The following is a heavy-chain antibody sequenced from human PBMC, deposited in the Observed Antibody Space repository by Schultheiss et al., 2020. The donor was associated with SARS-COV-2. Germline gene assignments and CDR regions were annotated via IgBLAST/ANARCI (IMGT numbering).Heavy chain of an antibody. D-gene: IGHD2-2*01. Sequence: GGSLRLSCAASGFTFSSYGMHWVRQAPGKGLEWVAVISYDGTNKYYADSVKGRFTISRDNSKNTLYLQMNSLRAEDTALYYCAKDSGAVVPAVGGDAFDIWGQGTMVTVSS. CDR2: ISYDGTNK. J-gene: IGHJ3*02. V-gene: IGHV3-30*18. CDR1: GFTFSSYG. CDR3: AKDSGAVVPAVGGDAFDI.